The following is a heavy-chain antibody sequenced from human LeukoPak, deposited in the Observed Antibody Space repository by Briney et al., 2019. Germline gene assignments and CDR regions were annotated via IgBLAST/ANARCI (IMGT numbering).Heavy chain of an antibody. J-gene: IGHJ6*02. D-gene: IGHD1-26*01. CDR1: GGTFSSYA. V-gene: IGHV1-69*01. Sequence: ASVKVSCKASGGTFSSYAISWVRQAPGQGLEWMGGIIPIFGTANYAQKFQGRVTITADESTSTAYMELSSLRSEDTAVYFCARDGGSFSYNTDVWGQGTTVTVSS. CDR3: ARDGGSFSYNTDV. CDR2: IIPIFGTA.